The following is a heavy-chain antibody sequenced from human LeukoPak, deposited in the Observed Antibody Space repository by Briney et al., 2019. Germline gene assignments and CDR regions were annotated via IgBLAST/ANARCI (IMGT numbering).Heavy chain of an antibody. CDR3: ATLFLYGELPFDY. CDR2: ISYDGSNK. D-gene: IGHD3-10*02. V-gene: IGHV3-30*01. J-gene: IGHJ4*02. Sequence: GGSLRLSCAASGFTFSSYAMHWVRQAPGKGLEWVAVISYDGSNKYYADSVKGRFTISRDNSKNTLYLQMNSLRAEDTAVYYCATLFLYGELPFDYWGQGTLVTVSS. CDR1: GFTFSSYA.